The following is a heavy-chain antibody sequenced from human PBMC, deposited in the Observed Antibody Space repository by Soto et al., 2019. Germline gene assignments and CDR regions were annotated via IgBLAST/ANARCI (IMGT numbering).Heavy chain of an antibody. CDR1: GFTFTSYA. V-gene: IGHV3-30*15. J-gene: IGHJ4*02. D-gene: IGHD3-16*02. Sequence: QVQLVESGGSVVQPGRSLRLSCEASGFTFTSYAMHWVRQAQGKGLEWVAVISYDGINEYYADSVKGRFTLSRDNSKNTLFLQMSSLRVEDTAVYYCARDRLRLGELSLIGYFDYWGQGTLVTVSS. CDR3: ARDRLRLGELSLIGYFDY. CDR2: ISYDGINE.